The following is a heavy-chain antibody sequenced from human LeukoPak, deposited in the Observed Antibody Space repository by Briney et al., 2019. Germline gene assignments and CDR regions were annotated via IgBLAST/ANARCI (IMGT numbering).Heavy chain of an antibody. CDR2: IYHSGST. D-gene: IGHD1-26*01. CDR1: GFTFSSYS. J-gene: IGHJ4*02. Sequence: GSLRLSCAVSGFTFSSYSMNWVRQPPGKGLEWIGGIYHSGSTYFNPSLRSRVTISVDTSKNQFSLKLRSVTAADTAVYYCARGKSRGSHIDYWGQGTLVTVSS. V-gene: IGHV4-38-2*01. CDR3: ARGKSRGSHIDY.